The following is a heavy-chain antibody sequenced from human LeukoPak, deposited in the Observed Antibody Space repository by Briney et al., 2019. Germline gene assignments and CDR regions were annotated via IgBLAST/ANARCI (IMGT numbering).Heavy chain of an antibody. Sequence: GGSLGLSFAASGFPFSSYGMHWVRPAPGKGLEGVAVISYDGSNKYYADSEKGRFTISRDNSKNTLSLQMNSLRAEDTAVYYCAKDSAYRVNYYNYGMDVWGQGTTVTVSS. CDR2: ISYDGSNK. V-gene: IGHV3-30*18. D-gene: IGHD5-18*01. CDR3: AKDSAYRVNYYNYGMDV. J-gene: IGHJ6*02. CDR1: GFPFSSYG.